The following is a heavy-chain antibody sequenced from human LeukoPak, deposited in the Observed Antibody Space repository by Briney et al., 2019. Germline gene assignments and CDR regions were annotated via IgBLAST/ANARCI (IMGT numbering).Heavy chain of an antibody. V-gene: IGHV1-2*02. J-gene: IGHJ6*02. CDR3: ARGPERTGVGTRYYYDMDV. CDR1: GYTFTGYY. CDR2: INPNSGGT. D-gene: IGHD2-8*01. Sequence: GASVKVSCKASGYTFTGYYMHWVRQAPGQGLEWMGWINPNSGGTNYAQKFQGRVTMTTDTSTSTAYMELRSLRSDDTAVYYCARGPERTGVGTRYYYDMDVWGQGTTVTVSS.